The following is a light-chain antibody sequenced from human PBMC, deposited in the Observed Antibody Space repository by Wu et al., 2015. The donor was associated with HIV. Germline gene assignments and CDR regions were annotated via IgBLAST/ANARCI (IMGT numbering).Light chain of an antibody. Sequence: SLGKEGHPLLQGQPECWHXLKPRLQHRPGQAPKFLINAGSNRVTGIPARFSVTGSGTDFTLIFSSLEPEDFAIYYCQESSKGPLTFGQGTRL. J-gene: IGKJ5*01. CDR2: AGS. V-gene: IGKV3-11*01. CDR1: ECWHX. CDR3: QESSKGPLT.